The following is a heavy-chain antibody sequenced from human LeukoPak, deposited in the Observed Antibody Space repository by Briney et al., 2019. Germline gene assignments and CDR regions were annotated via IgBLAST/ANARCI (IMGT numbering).Heavy chain of an antibody. J-gene: IGHJ4*02. Sequence: GGSLRLSCAASGFTFSSYGMHWVRQAPGKGLEWVSAISGSGGSTYYADSVKGRFTISRDNSKNTLYLQMNSLRAEDTAVYYCAKVEDTAMVGGFDYWGQGTLVTVSS. CDR1: GFTFSSYG. CDR3: AKVEDTAMVGGFDY. V-gene: IGHV3-23*01. D-gene: IGHD5-18*01. CDR2: ISGSGGST.